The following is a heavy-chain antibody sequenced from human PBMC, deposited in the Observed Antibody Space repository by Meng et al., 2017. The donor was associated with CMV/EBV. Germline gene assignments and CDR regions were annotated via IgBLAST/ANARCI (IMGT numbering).Heavy chain of an antibody. CDR1: GGSISSSSYY. CDR3: ASYIVVVPAAIGD. Sequence: GSLRLSCTVSGGSISSSSYYWGWIRQPPGKGQEWIGSIYYSGSTYYNPSLKSRVTISVDTSKNQFSLKLSSVTAADTAVYYCASYIVVVPAAIGDWGQGTLVTVSS. D-gene: IGHD2-2*01. V-gene: IGHV4-39*01. J-gene: IGHJ4*02. CDR2: IYYSGST.